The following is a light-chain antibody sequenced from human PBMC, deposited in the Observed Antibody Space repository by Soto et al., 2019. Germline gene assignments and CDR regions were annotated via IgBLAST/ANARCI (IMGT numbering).Light chain of an antibody. V-gene: IGKV1-9*01. Sequence: DIQLTQSPSFLSASVGDRVTITCRASQGISSFLAWYHQTPGKAPNLLIYAASTLQSGVPSRFSGSGSGTEFTLTISSLQPEDFATYYCQQLQSFPLTFGGGTKVESK. CDR1: QGISSF. CDR2: AAS. J-gene: IGKJ4*01. CDR3: QQLQSFPLT.